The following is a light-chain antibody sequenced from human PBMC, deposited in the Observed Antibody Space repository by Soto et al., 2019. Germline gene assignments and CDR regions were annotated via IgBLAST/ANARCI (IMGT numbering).Light chain of an antibody. J-gene: IGKJ5*01. V-gene: IGKV1-5*03. CDR3: QHYNSYSEA. Sequence: IQMTQFPSSLSASVGDRVTLTCRASQTISSWLAWYQQKPGKAPKLLIYKASTLKSGVPSRFSGSGSGTEFTLTISSLQPDDFATYYCQHYNSYSEAFGQGTRLEIK. CDR1: QTISSW. CDR2: KAS.